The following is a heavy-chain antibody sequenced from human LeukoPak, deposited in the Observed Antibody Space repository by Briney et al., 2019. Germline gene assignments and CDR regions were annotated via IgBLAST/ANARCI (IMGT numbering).Heavy chain of an antibody. Sequence: SETLSLTCTVSGASITSYYWSWVRQPPGKGLEWIGYIYYSGSTTYKPSLKSRVTISVDTSKNQFSLKLSSVTAADTAVYYCARLSKVGATNFDYWGQGTLVTVSS. V-gene: IGHV4-59*08. D-gene: IGHD1-26*01. J-gene: IGHJ4*02. CDR2: IYYSGST. CDR3: ARLSKVGATNFDY. CDR1: GASITSYY.